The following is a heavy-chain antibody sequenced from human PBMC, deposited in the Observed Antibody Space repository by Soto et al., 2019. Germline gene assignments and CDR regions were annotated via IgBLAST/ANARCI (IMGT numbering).Heavy chain of an antibody. CDR2: IIPMSGST. CDR1: GGTFSVYA. D-gene: IGHD3-3*01. V-gene: IGHV1-69*14. CDR3: ARVGDYDFWSGYYGMDV. J-gene: IGHJ6*02. Sequence: VQLVQSGAEVKKPGSSVKVSCKVSGGTFSVYAISWVRQAPGQGLEWMGGIIPMSGSTSYIQKFEGRVTISADKSTTTAYLELSSLRSEDTAVYYCARVGDYDFWSGYYGMDVWGQGTTVTVSS.